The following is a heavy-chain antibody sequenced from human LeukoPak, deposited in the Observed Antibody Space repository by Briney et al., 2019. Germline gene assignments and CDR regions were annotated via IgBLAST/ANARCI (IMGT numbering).Heavy chain of an antibody. CDR2: ISRNGGST. CDR3: VKDLRSDFMGVLSRYLSY. V-gene: IGHV3-64D*09. CDR1: GFTFSSFA. D-gene: IGHD2/OR15-2a*01. J-gene: IGHJ4*02. Sequence: PGGSLRLSCSPSGFTFSSFAMHWVRQAPGKGLEYVAAISRNGGSTYYADSVKGRFTISRDNSKSTLYLQMSSLRAEDTAVYLCVKDLRSDFMGVLSRYLSYWGQGTLVTVSS.